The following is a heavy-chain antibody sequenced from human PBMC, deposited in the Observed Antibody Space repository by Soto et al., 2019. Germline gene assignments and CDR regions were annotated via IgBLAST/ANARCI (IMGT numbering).Heavy chain of an antibody. J-gene: IGHJ4*02. CDR3: ARGLFGY. D-gene: IGHD3-10*02. CDR2: INHSGST. Sequence: SETLSLTCAVYGGSFSGYYWSWIRQPPGKGLEWIGEINHSGSTNYNPSLKSRVTISVDTSKNQFSLKLSSVTAADTAVYYCARGLFGYWGQGTLVTVSS. CDR1: GGSFSGYY. V-gene: IGHV4-34*01.